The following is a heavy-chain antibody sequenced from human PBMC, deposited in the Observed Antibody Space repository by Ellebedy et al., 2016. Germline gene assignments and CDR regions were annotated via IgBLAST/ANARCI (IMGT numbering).Heavy chain of an antibody. CDR2: VYDSETT. D-gene: IGHD6-19*01. V-gene: IGHV4-59*13. CDR3: ARPSSSGWCFDY. Sequence: SETLSLTCSVSGDSISNYYWTWIRQPPGKGLEWVGHVYDSETTNYNPSLKSQLTMSLDTSKNHFSLKLNSVTAADTAVYYCARPSSSGWCFDYWGQGILVTVSS. CDR1: GDSISNYY. J-gene: IGHJ4*02.